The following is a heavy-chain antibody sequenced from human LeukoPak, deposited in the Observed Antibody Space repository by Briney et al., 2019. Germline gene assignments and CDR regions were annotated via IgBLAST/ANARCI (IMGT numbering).Heavy chain of an antibody. CDR3: ARDWAGGPHDY. D-gene: IGHD3-10*01. CDR2: ISSSGSTI. Sequence: GGSLRLSCAASGFTFSSYSMNWVRQAPGKGLEGVSYISSSGSTIDYAASVKGRFTISRDNAKNSLYLQMNSLRAEDTAVYYCARDWAGGPHDYWGQGTLVTVSS. CDR1: GFTFSSYS. J-gene: IGHJ4*02. V-gene: IGHV3-48*04.